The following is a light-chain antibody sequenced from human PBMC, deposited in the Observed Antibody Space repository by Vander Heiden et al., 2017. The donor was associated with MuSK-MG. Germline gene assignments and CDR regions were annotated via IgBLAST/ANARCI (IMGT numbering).Light chain of an antibody. J-gene: IGLJ3*02. V-gene: IGLV2-23*02. CDR1: SSDVGSDTL. CDR2: EVS. CDR3: CAEAGSSTWV. Sequence: SALTQPASVSGSPGQSITISCTGTSSDVGSDTLVSWYQQHPGKPPILMIYEVSKRPAGVSNRFSGSKAGNTASLTISALQAEDEADYYCCAEAGSSTWVFGGGTKLTVL.